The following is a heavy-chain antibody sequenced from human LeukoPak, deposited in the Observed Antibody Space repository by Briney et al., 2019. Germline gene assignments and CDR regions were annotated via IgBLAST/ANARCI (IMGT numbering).Heavy chain of an antibody. V-gene: IGHV3-30*04. CDR1: GFTFSDYA. Sequence: HPGGSLRLSCSASGFTFSDYAMHWVRQAPGKGLEWVAIISHDGSQKHFGDSVRGRFTVSRDDSENTLYLQMNSLKTEDTAVYSCAKGGDGKIPFDNWGQGTLVTVSS. CDR3: AKGGDGKIPFDN. D-gene: IGHD5-24*01. CDR2: ISHDGSQK. J-gene: IGHJ4*02.